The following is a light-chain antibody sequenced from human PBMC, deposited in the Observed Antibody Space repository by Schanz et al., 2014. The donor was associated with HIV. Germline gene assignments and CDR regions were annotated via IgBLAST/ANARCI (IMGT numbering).Light chain of an antibody. CDR2: DAS. V-gene: IGKV1-39*01. Sequence: DIQVTQSPSSLSASIRDRVTITCRASQNLNTYVNWYQQKPGKSPKVLIYDASSVKSGVPSRFLGSGSGTDFTLTIGSLQPEDFATYYCQQTYNTPLTFGGGTKVEIK. J-gene: IGKJ4*01. CDR1: QNLNTY. CDR3: QQTYNTPLT.